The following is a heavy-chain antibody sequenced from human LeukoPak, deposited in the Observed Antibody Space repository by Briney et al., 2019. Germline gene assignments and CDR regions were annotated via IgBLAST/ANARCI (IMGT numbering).Heavy chain of an antibody. V-gene: IGHV4-39*07. CDR3: ASKLALAAAGPFDY. CDR1: GGSISSSGYY. D-gene: IGHD6-13*01. Sequence: SETLSLTCTVSGGSISSSGYYWGWLRQPPGKGLEWIGSIYHSGSTYYNPSLKSRVTISVDTSKNQFSLKLSSVTAADTAVYYCASKLALAAAGPFDYWGQGTLVTVSS. J-gene: IGHJ4*02. CDR2: IYHSGST.